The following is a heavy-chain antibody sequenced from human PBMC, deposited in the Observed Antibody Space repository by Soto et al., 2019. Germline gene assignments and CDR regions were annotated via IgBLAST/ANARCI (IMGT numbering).Heavy chain of an antibody. Sequence: SLRLSCAASGFTFSSYAMHWVRQAPCKGLEWVAVISYDGSNKYYADSVKGRFTISRDNSKNTLYLQMNSLRAEDTAVYYCARDRFKDYYDSSGYLNWFDPWGQGTLVTVSS. D-gene: IGHD3-22*01. CDR1: GFTFSSYA. J-gene: IGHJ5*02. CDR3: ARDRFKDYYDSSGYLNWFDP. V-gene: IGHV3-30-3*01. CDR2: ISYDGSNK.